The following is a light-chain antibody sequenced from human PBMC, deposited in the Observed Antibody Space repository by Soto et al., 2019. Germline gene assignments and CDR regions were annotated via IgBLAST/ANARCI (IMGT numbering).Light chain of an antibody. CDR3: QKYGSLTSST. Sequence: EIVLTQSPGTLSLSPGERATLSCRASQSVSSTYLAWYQQKPGQAPRLIIYGASSRATGIPDRFSGSGSGTDFTLTISRPEPEDFAVYYCQKYGSLTSSTFGQGTKVEIK. V-gene: IGKV3-20*01. CDR2: GAS. J-gene: IGKJ1*01. CDR1: QSVSSTY.